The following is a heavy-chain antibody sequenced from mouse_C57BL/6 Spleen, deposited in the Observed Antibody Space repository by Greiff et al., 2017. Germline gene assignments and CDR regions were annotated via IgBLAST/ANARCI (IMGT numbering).Heavy chain of an antibody. CDR2: IYPGNSDT. CDR1: GYTFTSYW. J-gene: IGHJ3*01. CDR3: TRKGFPITTVVATPFAY. D-gene: IGHD1-1*01. V-gene: IGHV1-5*01. Sequence: VQLQQSGTVLARPGASVKMSCKTSGYTFTSYWMDWVKQRPGQGLEWIGAIYPGNSDTSYNQKFKGKAKLTAVTSASTAYMELSSLTNEDSAVYYCTRKGFPITTVVATPFAYWGQGTLVTVSA.